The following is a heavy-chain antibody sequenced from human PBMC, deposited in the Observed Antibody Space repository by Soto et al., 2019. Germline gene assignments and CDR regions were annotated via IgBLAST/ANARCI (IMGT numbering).Heavy chain of an antibody. D-gene: IGHD3-22*01. V-gene: IGHV1-69*06. CDR1: GGTLSSYA. J-gene: IGHJ4*02. CDR2: IIPIFGTA. Sequence: GASVKVSCKASGGTLSSYAISWVRQAPGQGLEWMGGIIPIFGTANYAQKFQGRVTITADKSTGTAYMELSSLRSEDTALYYFARDGDYASSGYCHCSCWGRVHLGVVCS. CDR3: ARDGDYASSGYCHCSC.